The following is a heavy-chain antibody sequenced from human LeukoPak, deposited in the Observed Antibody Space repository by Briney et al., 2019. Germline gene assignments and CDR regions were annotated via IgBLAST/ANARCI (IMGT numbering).Heavy chain of an antibody. CDR3: ARRVVTATHDAFDI. CDR2: INPSGDST. CDR1: GYTFTSYY. Sequence: ASVKVSCKASGYTFTSYYMHWVRQAPGQGLEWMGIINPSGDSTTYAQKFQGRVTVTRDTSTSTVYMELSSLTSEDTAVYYCARRVVTATHDAFDIWGQGTMVTVSS. J-gene: IGHJ3*02. V-gene: IGHV1-46*01. D-gene: IGHD2-21*02.